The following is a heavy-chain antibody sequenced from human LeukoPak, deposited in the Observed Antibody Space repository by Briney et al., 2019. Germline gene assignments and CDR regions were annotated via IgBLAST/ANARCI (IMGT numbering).Heavy chain of an antibody. CDR1: GFTVRSDS. Sequence: GCALTLSCTDSGFTVRSDSMSWVRPAPGKGLEWVAFIYSGGSKHYSESVKGRFTISGDNSKNTLYLQMNSLRAEDTAVYYCARRAGAYSHPYDYWGQGTLVTVSS. CDR2: IYSGGSK. D-gene: IGHD4/OR15-4a*01. J-gene: IGHJ4*02. V-gene: IGHV3-53*01. CDR3: ARRAGAYSHPYDY.